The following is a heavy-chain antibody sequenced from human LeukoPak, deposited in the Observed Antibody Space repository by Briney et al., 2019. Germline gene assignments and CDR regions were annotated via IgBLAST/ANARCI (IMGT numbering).Heavy chain of an antibody. V-gene: IGHV1-46*01. D-gene: IGHD2-2*03. Sequence: ASVKVSCKASGGTFSSYAISWVRQAPGQGLEWMGIINPSGGSTSYAQKFQGRVTMTRDTSTSTVYMELSSLRSEDTAVYYCAGDGFLDYWGQGTLVTVSS. CDR2: INPSGGST. CDR3: AGDGFLDY. CDR1: GGTFSSYA. J-gene: IGHJ4*02.